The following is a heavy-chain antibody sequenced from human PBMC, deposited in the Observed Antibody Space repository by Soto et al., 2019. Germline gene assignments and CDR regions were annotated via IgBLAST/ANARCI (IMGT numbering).Heavy chain of an antibody. D-gene: IGHD4-17*01. CDR1: GYTFTSYD. Sequence: GASVKVSCKASGYTFTSYDINWVRQATGQGLEWMGWVNPNSGNTGYAQKFQGRVTMTRNTSISTAYMELSSLRSEDTAVYYCARTRRYYYYYYMDVWGKGTTVTVSS. V-gene: IGHV1-8*01. CDR2: VNPNSGNT. J-gene: IGHJ6*03. CDR3: ARTRRYYYYYYMDV.